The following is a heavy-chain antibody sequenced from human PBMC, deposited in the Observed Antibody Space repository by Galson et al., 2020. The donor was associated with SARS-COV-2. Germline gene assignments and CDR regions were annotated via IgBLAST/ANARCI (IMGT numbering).Heavy chain of an antibody. D-gene: IGHD3-10*01. CDR3: ARGSPVLLWFGESFDY. J-gene: IGHJ4*02. CDR1: GFTFSSYA. CDR2: ISYDGSKK. Sequence: GESLKISCAASGFTFSSYAMHWVRQAPGKGLEWGAGISYDGSKKYYADPVKGRFTISRDNSKNTLYLQMNSLRAEDTAVYYCARGSPVLLWFGESFDYWGQGTLVTVSS. V-gene: IGHV3-30-3*01.